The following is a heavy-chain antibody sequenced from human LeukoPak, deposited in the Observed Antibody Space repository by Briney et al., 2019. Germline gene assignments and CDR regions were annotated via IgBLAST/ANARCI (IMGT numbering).Heavy chain of an antibody. J-gene: IGHJ4*02. D-gene: IGHD3-22*01. CDR3: ARELPPVVRYYFDY. CDR1: GFTFDSFG. V-gene: IGHV3-33*01. Sequence: GRSLRLLCAASGFTFDSFGMQWVRQAPGKALEWVAVLWYDGSDRYYADSVKGRFTISRDNSKNTLYLQMNSPRAEDTAVYYCARELPPVVRYYFDYWGQGTLVTVSS. CDR2: LWYDGSDR.